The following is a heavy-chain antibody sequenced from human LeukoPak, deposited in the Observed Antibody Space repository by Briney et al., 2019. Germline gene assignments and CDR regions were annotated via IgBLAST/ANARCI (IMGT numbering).Heavy chain of an antibody. D-gene: IGHD1-20*01. J-gene: IGHJ6*03. CDR1: GYTFTSYH. CDR2: INPSGGST. Sequence: ASVKVSCRASGYTFTSYHMHWVRQAPGQGLEWMGIINPSGGSTNYAQRFRGRVTMTRDMSTGTVYMELSSLTSEDTAVYYCARGITGTIRPYYYYYMDVWGKGTTVTVSS. V-gene: IGHV1-46*01. CDR3: ARGITGTIRPYYYYYMDV.